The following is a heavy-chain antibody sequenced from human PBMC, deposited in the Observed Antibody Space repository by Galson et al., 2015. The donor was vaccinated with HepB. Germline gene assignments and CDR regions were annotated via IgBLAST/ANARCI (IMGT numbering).Heavy chain of an antibody. J-gene: IGHJ4*02. CDR1: GFTFSSYA. Sequence: LRLSCAASGFTFSSYAMHWVRQAPGKGLEWVAVISYDGSNKYYADSVKGRFTISRDNPKNTLYLQMNSLRAEDTAVYYCAKTPMVRGVIDYWGQGTLVTVSS. CDR2: ISYDGSNK. V-gene: IGHV3-30-3*02. D-gene: IGHD3-10*01. CDR3: AKTPMVRGVIDY.